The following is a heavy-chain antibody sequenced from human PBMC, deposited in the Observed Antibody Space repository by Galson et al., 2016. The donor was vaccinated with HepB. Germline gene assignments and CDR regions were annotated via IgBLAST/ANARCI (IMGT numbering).Heavy chain of an antibody. CDR1: GGTFSSYA. J-gene: IGHJ4*02. CDR3: ARGVYGDHGWFDY. D-gene: IGHD4-17*01. CDR2: IIPILGIA. V-gene: IGHV1-69*04. Sequence: GGTFSSYAISWVRQAPGQGLEWMGRIIPILGIANYAQKFQGRVTITADKSTSTAYMELSSLRAEDTAVYYCARGVYGDHGWFDYWGQGTLVTVSS.